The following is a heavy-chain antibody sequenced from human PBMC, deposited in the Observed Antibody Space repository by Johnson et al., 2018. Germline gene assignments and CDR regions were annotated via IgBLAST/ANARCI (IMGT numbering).Heavy chain of an antibody. CDR3: SSPPGNCGGEWFRFDV. D-gene: IGHD2-21*01. V-gene: IGHV3-74*03. CDR1: GFTFSIYW. J-gene: IGHJ3*01. CDR2: INHDGSS. Sequence: VQLQESGGGTVQPGGSLRLSCAASGFTFSIYWMHWVRQVPGKGPVWLPRINHDGSSAYADSVRGRFTIPKDYSKSIAYLQMTDLKTEDTAVYYCSSPPGNCGGEWFRFDVWGQGTTVTVSS.